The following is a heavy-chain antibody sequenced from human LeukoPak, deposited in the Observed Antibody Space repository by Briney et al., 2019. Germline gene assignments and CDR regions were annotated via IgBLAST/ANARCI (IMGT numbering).Heavy chain of an antibody. CDR3: ARRPGLERYYFDY. J-gene: IGHJ4*02. CDR2: ISGSGGST. V-gene: IGHV3-23*01. D-gene: IGHD1-1*01. CDR1: GFTFNNYA. Sequence: GGSLRLSCAASGFTFNNYAITWVRQAPGKGLEWVSGISGSGGSTYYAGSVKGRFTISRDNSKSTLYLQMNSLRAEDAALYFCARRPGLERYYFDYWGQGTLVTVSS.